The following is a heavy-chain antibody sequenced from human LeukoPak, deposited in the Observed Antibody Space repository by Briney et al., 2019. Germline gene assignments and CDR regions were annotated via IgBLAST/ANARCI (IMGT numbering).Heavy chain of an antibody. CDR3: ARLRADYFDY. Sequence: SETLSLTCTVSGGSISSYYWSWIRQPPGKGLEWIGYIYYSGSTNYNPSLKSRVTISVDTSKNQFSLKLSSVTAADTAVYYCARLRADYFDYWGQGTLVTVSS. CDR1: GGSISSYY. CDR2: IYYSGST. V-gene: IGHV4-59*08. D-gene: IGHD4-17*01. J-gene: IGHJ4*02.